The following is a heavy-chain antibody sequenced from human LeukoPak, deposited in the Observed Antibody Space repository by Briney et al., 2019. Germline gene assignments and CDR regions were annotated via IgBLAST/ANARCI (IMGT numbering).Heavy chain of an antibody. CDR2: TYYRSKWYA. J-gene: IGHJ5*01. CDR1: GDSVSSKNVA. CDR3: ARDLGTSGWYTFDF. V-gene: IGHV6-1*01. Sequence: SQTLSLTCAISGDSVSSKNVAWNWIRPSPSRGLEWLVRTYYRSKWYAEYAHSVKGRVTISPDTSKNQFSLHVYSVTPEDTAVYYCARDLGTSGWYTFDFWGQGTLVTVSS. D-gene: IGHD6-19*01.